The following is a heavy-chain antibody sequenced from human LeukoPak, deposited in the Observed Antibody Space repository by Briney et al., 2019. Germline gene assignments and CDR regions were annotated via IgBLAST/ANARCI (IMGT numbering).Heavy chain of an antibody. Sequence: ASVKVSCKASGYTFTSYYMHWVRQAPGQGLEWMGIINPSGGSTSYAQKFQGRVTMTRGTSTSTVYMELSSLRSEDTAVYYCARDGIAARPSGYFDYWGQGTLVTVSS. J-gene: IGHJ4*02. CDR1: GYTFTSYY. CDR2: INPSGGST. D-gene: IGHD6-6*01. V-gene: IGHV1-46*01. CDR3: ARDGIAARPSGYFDY.